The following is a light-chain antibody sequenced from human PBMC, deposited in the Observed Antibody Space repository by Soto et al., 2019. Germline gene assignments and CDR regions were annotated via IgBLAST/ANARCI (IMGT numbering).Light chain of an antibody. CDR3: QKYNTAPWT. Sequence: DIQMTQSPSSLSASIGDRVTITCRASQGISNYLAWYQQKPGKVPKLLIYAASTSQSGVPSRFSSSGSGTDFTLTISSLQPEDVATYYCQKYNTAPWTFGQGTKVEIK. J-gene: IGKJ1*01. CDR2: AAS. V-gene: IGKV1-27*01. CDR1: QGISNY.